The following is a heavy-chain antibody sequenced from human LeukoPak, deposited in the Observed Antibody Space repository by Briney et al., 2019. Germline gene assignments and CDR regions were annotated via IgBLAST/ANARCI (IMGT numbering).Heavy chain of an antibody. J-gene: IGHJ4*02. V-gene: IGHV3-64*01. CDR3: ARGDVYGDFPSDY. D-gene: IGHD4-17*01. Sequence: GGSLRVSCAASGFTFSNYAIHWVRQAPGKGLEYVSAISDNGRQTFYANSVKGRFTISRDNSKNTLYLQMNSLRAEDTAVYYCARGDVYGDFPSDYWGQGTLVTVSS. CDR1: GFTFSNYA. CDR2: ISDNGRQT.